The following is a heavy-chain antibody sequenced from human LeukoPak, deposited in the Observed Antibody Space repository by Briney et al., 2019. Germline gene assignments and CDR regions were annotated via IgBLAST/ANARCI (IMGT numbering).Heavy chain of an antibody. CDR3: ARDPTTVVTTPYYFDF. V-gene: IGHV4-34*01. Sequence: SETLSLTCAVPGGSFSGYHWNWIRQSPGKGREWTGELNDRGHTNYNPPLGSRVTISVDTYKKQFSLDLNAVTAADTAVYYCARDPTTVVTTPYYFDFWGQGTLVTVSS. CDR1: GGSFSGYH. D-gene: IGHD4-23*01. CDR2: LNDRGHT. J-gene: IGHJ4*02.